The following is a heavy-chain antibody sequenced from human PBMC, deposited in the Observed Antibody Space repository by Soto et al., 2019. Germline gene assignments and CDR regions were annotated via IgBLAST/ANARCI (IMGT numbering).Heavy chain of an antibody. Sequence: QVQLVQSGAEVKRAGASVKVSCKASGYTFSSYGLSWVRQAPGQGLEWMGWISDYNGNTHYAQKFQGRVIMTTDTSKRTASMELRSLRSDDTAVYFCAREGYYSGSGTYSPPRYYGMDVWGQGTTVTVSS. CDR2: ISDYNGNT. CDR3: AREGYYSGSGTYSPPRYYGMDV. CDR1: GYTFSSYG. D-gene: IGHD3-10*01. V-gene: IGHV1-18*01. J-gene: IGHJ6*02.